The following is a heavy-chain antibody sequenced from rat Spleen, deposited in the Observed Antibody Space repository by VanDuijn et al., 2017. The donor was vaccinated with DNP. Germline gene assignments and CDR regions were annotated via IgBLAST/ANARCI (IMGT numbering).Heavy chain of an antibody. J-gene: IGHJ2*01. CDR1: GYSITSTYR. CDR3: ARWTRYFDY. Sequence: VQLQESGPGLVQPSQSLTLTCSVSGYSITSTYRWNWIRMFPGNKLDWMGYINGVGSTNYNPSLKSRISITRDTSKNHFFLHLNSVTIEDTATYYCARWTRYFDYWGQGVMVTVSS. D-gene: IGHD1-7*01. V-gene: IGHV3-3*01. CDR2: INGVGST.